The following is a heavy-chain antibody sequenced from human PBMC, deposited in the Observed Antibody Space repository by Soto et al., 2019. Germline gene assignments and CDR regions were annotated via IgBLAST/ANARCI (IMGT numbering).Heavy chain of an antibody. CDR2: ISAYNGNT. CDR3: AREGWDYYDSSGYYYPGDYFDY. V-gene: IGHV1-18*04. CDR1: GYTFTSYG. D-gene: IGHD3-22*01. Sequence: QVQLVQSGAEVKKPGASVKVSCKASGYTFTSYGISWVRQAPGQGLEWMGWISAYNGNTNYAQKLQGRVTMTTDTSTSTAYMELRSLRSDDTAVYYCAREGWDYYDSSGYYYPGDYFDYWGQGTLVTVSS. J-gene: IGHJ4*02.